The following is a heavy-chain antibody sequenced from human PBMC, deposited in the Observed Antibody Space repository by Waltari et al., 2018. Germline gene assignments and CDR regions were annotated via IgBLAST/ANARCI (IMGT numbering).Heavy chain of an antibody. V-gene: IGHV4-30-2*01. Sequence: QLQLQESGSGLVKPSQTLSLTCAVSGASISSGGYSWNWIRQPPGKGLEWLGLMFPCGANYRSPSLRSRVSISVDKSKNQISLILNSVTAADTAVYYCARGDVAHFDFWGPGTLVTVSS. CDR3: ARGDVAHFDF. J-gene: IGHJ4*02. CDR2: MFPCGAN. D-gene: IGHD2-21*01. CDR1: GASISSGGYS.